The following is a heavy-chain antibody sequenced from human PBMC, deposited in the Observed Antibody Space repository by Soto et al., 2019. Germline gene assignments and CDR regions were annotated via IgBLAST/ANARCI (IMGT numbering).Heavy chain of an antibody. CDR2: ISYDGGNK. CDR3: ARVAIFGVVATYGMDV. CDR1: GFTFSSYA. Sequence: QVQLVESGGGVVQPGRSLRLSCAASGFTFSSYAMHWVRQAPGKGLESVAVISYDGGNKDYADSVKGRFTISRDNSKNTLYLQMNSLRAEDTAVYYCARVAIFGVVATYGMDVW. V-gene: IGHV3-30-3*01. J-gene: IGHJ6*01. D-gene: IGHD3-3*01.